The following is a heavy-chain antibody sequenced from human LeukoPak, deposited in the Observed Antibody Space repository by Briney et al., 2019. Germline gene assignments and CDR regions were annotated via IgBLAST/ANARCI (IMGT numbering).Heavy chain of an antibody. CDR1: GFPFTRYY. CDR3: GREESGYYWHFRDY. V-gene: IGHV1-46*01. Sequence: ASVKVSCKASGFPFTRYYMHWVRQAPGQGLQWMGVVNPSGGVTNYAQKFQGRVTMTWDTSTSTVYMELSSLSSDDTADYYCGREESGYYWHFRDYWGQGTLVTVS. J-gene: IGHJ4*02. CDR2: VNPSGGVT. D-gene: IGHD3-22*01.